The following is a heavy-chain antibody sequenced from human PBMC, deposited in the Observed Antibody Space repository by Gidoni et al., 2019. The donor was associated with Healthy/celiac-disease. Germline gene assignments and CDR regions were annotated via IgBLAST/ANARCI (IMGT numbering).Heavy chain of an antibody. D-gene: IGHD2-21*02. J-gene: IGHJ2*01. CDR2: SYYSGST. V-gene: IGHV4-59*01. Sequence: QVQLQESGPGLVKPSETLSLTCTVSGGPISSYYWSWIRQPPGKGLEWIGYSYYSGSTNYNPSLKSRVTISVDTSKNQFSLKLSSVTAADTAVYYCARVGYCGGDCYSWYFDLWGRGTLVTVSS. CDR3: ARVGYCGGDCYSWYFDL. CDR1: GGPISSYY.